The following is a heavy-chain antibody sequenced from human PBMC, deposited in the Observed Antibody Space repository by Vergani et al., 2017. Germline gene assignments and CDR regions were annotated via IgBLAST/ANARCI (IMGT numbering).Heavy chain of an antibody. CDR1: GYTFTGYY. CDR2: INPNSGRT. Sequence: QVQLVQSGAEVKKPGASVKVSCNASGYTFTGYYMHWVRQAPGQGLEWMGWINPNSGRTNYAQKFQCRFTITRDTSIRTAYMELRRLRSDDTAVYYCARDLMGGGLWGQGTLVNVSS. D-gene: IGHD1-26*01. V-gene: IGHV1-2*02. CDR3: ARDLMGGGL. J-gene: IGHJ4*02.